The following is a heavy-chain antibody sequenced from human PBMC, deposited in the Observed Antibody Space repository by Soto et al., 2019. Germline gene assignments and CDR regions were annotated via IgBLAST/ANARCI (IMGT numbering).Heavy chain of an antibody. D-gene: IGHD3-10*01. CDR2: INAGNGNT. CDR1: GYTFTSYT. V-gene: IGHV1-3*01. CDR3: VRDQGLRSLWFGELRFDY. Sequence: GASVKVSCKASGYTFTSYTIHWVRQATGQRLEWMGWINAGNGNTKYSQKFQGRVTITRDTSASTAYMELSSLRSEDTAVYYCVRDQGLRSLWFGELRFDYWGQGTLVTVSS. J-gene: IGHJ4*02.